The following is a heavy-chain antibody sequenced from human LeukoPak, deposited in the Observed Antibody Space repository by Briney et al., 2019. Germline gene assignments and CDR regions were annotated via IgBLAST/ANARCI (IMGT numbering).Heavy chain of an antibody. J-gene: IGHJ4*02. Sequence: GASVKVSCKASGYTFTSYDINWVRQATGQGLEWMGWINPNSGGTNYAQKFQGRVTMTRDTSISTAYMELSRLRSDDTAVYYCARGELPHLSYWGQGTLVTVSS. D-gene: IGHD1-26*01. CDR2: INPNSGGT. CDR3: ARGELPHLSY. CDR1: GYTFTSYD. V-gene: IGHV1-2*02.